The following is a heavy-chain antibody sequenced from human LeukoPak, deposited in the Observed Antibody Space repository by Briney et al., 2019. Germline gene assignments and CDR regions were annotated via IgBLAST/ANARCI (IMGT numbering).Heavy chain of an antibody. CDR2: ISSSSSYI. J-gene: IGHJ2*01. V-gene: IGHV3-21*04. Sequence: GGSLRLSCAASGFTFSSYSMNWVRQAPGKGLEWVSSISSSSSYIYYADSVKGRFTISRDNAKNTLYLQMNSLRAEDTAVYYCAKTKPLWVEPRHFDLWGRGTLVTVSS. CDR3: AKTKPLWVEPRHFDL. D-gene: IGHD6-13*01. CDR1: GFTFSSYS.